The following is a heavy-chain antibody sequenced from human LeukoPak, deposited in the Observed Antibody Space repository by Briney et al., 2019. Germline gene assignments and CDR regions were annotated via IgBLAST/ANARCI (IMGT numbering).Heavy chain of an antibody. Sequence: SETLSLTCTVSGGSISSYYGTWIRQPPGKGLEWIGYLDYSESTNYNPSLKSRVTISVDTSKNQFSLKVSSVTAADTAVYYCARRHVEYSSSSDPYYFDYWGQGTLVTVSS. CDR3: ARRHVEYSSSSDPYYFDY. V-gene: IGHV4-59*01. D-gene: IGHD6-6*01. J-gene: IGHJ4*02. CDR2: LDYSEST. CDR1: GGSISSYY.